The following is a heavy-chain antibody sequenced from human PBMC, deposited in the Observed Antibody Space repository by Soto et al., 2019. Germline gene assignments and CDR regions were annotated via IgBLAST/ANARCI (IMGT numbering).Heavy chain of an antibody. Sequence: PGGSXGLCCEAAGVTFRDYDVVLIRHAPGKGLELVSYISSGCSSTFYTESVKGRFTISRDNSKNTLYLQMNSLRDEDTAVYYCAKKIFASFWEGVSWGQATLV. J-gene: IGHJ4*02. CDR1: GVTFRDYD. V-gene: IGHV3-11*01. CDR2: ISSGCSST. D-gene: IGHD2-15*01. CDR3: AKKIFASFWEGVS.